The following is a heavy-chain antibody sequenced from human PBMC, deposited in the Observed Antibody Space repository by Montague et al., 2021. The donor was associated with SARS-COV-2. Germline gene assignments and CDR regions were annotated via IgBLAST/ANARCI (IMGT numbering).Heavy chain of an antibody. D-gene: IGHD3-10*01. CDR2: IDPSGGRT. CDR3: VKDSVHY. CDR1: GFTFSVYT. Sequence: SLRLSCAVSGFTFSVYTMSWVRQAPGKGLEWVAGIDPSGGRTYYSESVKGRFTIFRDNSKNTLYLQMNSLRSEDAAIYYYVKDSVHYWGQGTLVTVSS. J-gene: IGHJ4*02. V-gene: IGHV3-23*05.